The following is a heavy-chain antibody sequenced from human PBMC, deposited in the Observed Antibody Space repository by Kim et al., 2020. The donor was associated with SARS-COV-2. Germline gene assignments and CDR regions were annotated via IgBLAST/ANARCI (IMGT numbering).Heavy chain of an antibody. Sequence: DSVKCRFTNSRDNSKNSLYLQMNSLRTEDTALYYCAKGWGYYYDSTREGYWGQGTLVTVSS. CDR3: AKGWGYYYDSTREGY. V-gene: IGHV3-43*01. J-gene: IGHJ4*02. D-gene: IGHD3-22*01.